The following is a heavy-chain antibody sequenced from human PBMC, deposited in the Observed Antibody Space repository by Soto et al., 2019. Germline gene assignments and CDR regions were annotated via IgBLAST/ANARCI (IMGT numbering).Heavy chain of an antibody. CDR3: ARSPGGYYID. CDR2: IWYDGSNK. CDR1: GFTFSSYG. V-gene: IGHV3-33*01. Sequence: PGGSLRLSCAASGFTFSSYGMHWVRQAPGKGLEWVAVIWYDGSNKYYADSVKGRFTISRDNSKNTLYLQMSSLRAEDTAVYYCARSPGGYYIDWVQGTMVTVSS. D-gene: IGHD3-9*01. J-gene: IGHJ3*01.